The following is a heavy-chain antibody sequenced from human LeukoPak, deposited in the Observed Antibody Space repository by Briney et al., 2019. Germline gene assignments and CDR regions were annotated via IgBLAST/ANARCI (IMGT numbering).Heavy chain of an antibody. V-gene: IGHV3-23*01. Sequence: GGSLRLPYAASGFTFSNYAMSSVRQAPGKGLEWVSGISGGGGSTYYADSVKGRFTISRDNSKNTVYLQMNSLRAEDTAVYYCAKNSGWYWYDAFDIWGQGTMVTVSS. J-gene: IGHJ3*02. D-gene: IGHD6-19*01. CDR3: AKNSGWYWYDAFDI. CDR2: ISGGGGST. CDR1: GFTFSNYA.